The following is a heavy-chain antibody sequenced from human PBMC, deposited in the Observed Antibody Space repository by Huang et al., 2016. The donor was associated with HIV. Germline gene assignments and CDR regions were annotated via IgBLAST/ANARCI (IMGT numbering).Heavy chain of an antibody. CDR1: GEALSEYA. J-gene: IGHJ4*02. Sequence: QVQLVQSGPEVKKPGPSVKVSCKASGEALSEYAFNWVRQARRHGLEWMGGIIPIFGTEKYAQKFEGRLTITAEESTNKGYMELSRLEFEDTAVYYCARDRGGWGTYRFTGNDYWGQGTLVTVSS. CDR2: IIPIFGTE. CDR3: ARDRGGWGTYRFTGNDY. D-gene: IGHD3-16*02. V-gene: IGHV1-69*13.